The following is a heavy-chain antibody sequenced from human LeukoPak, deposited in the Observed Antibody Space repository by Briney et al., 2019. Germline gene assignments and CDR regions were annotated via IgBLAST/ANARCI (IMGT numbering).Heavy chain of an antibody. CDR2: IRYDGSNK. D-gene: IGHD1-26*01. CDR1: GFTFSSYG. J-gene: IGHJ4*02. V-gene: IGHV3-30*02. Sequence: GGSLRLSCAASGFTFSSYGMHWVRQAPGKGLEWVAFIRYDGSNKYYADSVKGRFTISRDNSKNTLYLQMNSLRAEDTAVYYCARAAGATVGYWGQGTLVTVSS. CDR3: ARAAGATVGY.